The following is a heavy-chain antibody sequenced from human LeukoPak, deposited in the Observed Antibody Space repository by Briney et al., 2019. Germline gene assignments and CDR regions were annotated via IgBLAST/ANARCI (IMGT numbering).Heavy chain of an antibody. J-gene: IGHJ3*02. CDR3: ARVPPSYPRLSIAAAGTDADAFDI. V-gene: IGHV1-2*02. D-gene: IGHD6-13*01. CDR1: GYTFTGYY. CDR2: INPNSGGT. Sequence: ASVKVSCKASGYTFTGYYMHWVRQAPGQGLEWMGWINPNSGGTNYAQKFQGRVTMTRDTSISTAYMELSRLRSDDTAVYYCARVPPSYPRLSIAAAGTDADAFDIWGQGTMVTVSS.